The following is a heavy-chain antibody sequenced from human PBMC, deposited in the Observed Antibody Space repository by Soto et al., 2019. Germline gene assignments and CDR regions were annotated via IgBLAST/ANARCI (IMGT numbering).Heavy chain of an antibody. D-gene: IGHD3-3*02. V-gene: IGHV3-21*01. CDR3: ARSIFGAANWFDP. CDR2: ISSSSSYI. Sequence: GGSLRLSCSASGFTFSSYSMNWVRQAPGKGLEWVSSISSSSSYIYYADSVKGRFTISRDNAKNSLYLQMNSLRAEDTAVYYCARSIFGAANWFDPWGQGTLVTVSS. CDR1: GFTFSSYS. J-gene: IGHJ5*02.